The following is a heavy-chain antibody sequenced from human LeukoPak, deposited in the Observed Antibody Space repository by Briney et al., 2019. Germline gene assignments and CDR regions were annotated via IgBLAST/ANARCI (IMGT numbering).Heavy chain of an antibody. CDR3: ARSPAGGSTTKSKYNWFDR. CDR1: GYTFTSYD. Sequence: ASVKVSRKSSGYTFTSYDINWVRQATGQGVEWMGWMNPNSGNTGSAQKFQGRVTMTRNTSISTAYMELSSLRSEDTAVYYCARSPAGGSTTKSKYNWFDRWGQGTLVTVSS. J-gene: IGHJ5*02. D-gene: IGHD2-15*01. CDR2: MNPNSGNT. V-gene: IGHV1-8*01.